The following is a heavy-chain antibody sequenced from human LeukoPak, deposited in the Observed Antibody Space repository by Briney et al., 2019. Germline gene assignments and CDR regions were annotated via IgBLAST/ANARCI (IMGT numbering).Heavy chain of an antibody. D-gene: IGHD3-16*01. Sequence: GGSLRLSCAASGFTVSSNYMSWVRQAPGKGLEWVSVIYSGGSTYYADSVRGRFTISRDTSKNTLYLQMNSLRVEDTAVYYCAKGWGPRLFDSWGQGTLVTVSS. CDR3: AKGWGPRLFDS. V-gene: IGHV3-53*01. J-gene: IGHJ4*02. CDR1: GFTVSSNY. CDR2: IYSGGST.